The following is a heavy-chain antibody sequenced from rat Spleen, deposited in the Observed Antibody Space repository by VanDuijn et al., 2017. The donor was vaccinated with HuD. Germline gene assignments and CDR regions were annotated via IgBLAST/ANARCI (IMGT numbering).Heavy chain of an antibody. CDR1: GFTFSSYD. CDR3: TSTYGGSNWFAY. D-gene: IGHD1-11*01. V-gene: IGHV5-25*01. Sequence: EVQLVESGGGLVQPGRSLKLSCAASGFTFSSYDMAWVRQAPTKGLEWVASISPSGGITYYRDSVKGRFTISRDNAKSILYLQMDSLRSEDTATYYCTSTYGGSNWFAYWGQGTLVTVSS. J-gene: IGHJ3*01. CDR2: ISPSGGIT.